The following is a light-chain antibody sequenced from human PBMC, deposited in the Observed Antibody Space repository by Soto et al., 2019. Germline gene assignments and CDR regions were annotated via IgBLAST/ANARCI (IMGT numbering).Light chain of an antibody. CDR3: QQRHMWPIT. Sequence: VALTQSPVSLSFSPGKRATLPCRASQTVRGLLAWYQQKRGQAPRLVIYDAYNRAAGIPTWFSGSASGTDFTLNIGSLQPEDSAVSYCQQRHMWPITFGQGTRL. J-gene: IGKJ5*01. CDR2: DAY. V-gene: IGKV3-11*01. CDR1: QTVRGL.